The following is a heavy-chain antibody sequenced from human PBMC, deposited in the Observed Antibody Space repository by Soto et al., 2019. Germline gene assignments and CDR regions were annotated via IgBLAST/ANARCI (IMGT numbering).Heavy chain of an antibody. D-gene: IGHD7-27*01. Sequence: QVQLVQSGAEVKKPGASVKVSCKASGYTFTSYYMHWVRQAPGQGLEWMGIINPSGGSTSYAQKFQGRDTMTRDTSTSTVYMELSSLRSEDTAVYYCARDRSLTGDLDYWGQGTLVTVSS. CDR3: ARDRSLTGDLDY. CDR2: INPSGGST. CDR1: GYTFTSYY. V-gene: IGHV1-46*01. J-gene: IGHJ4*02.